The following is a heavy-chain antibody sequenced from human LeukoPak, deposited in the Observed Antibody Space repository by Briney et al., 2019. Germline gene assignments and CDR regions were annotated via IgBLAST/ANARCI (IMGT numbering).Heavy chain of an antibody. Sequence: GGSLRLSCAASGFTFSSYGMHWVRQAPGKGLEWVAFIRYDGSNKYYADSVKGRFTISRDNSKNTLYLQMNSLRAEDTAVYYCAKGRPEYCSGGSCYFHYYYMDVWGKGTTVTVSS. CDR3: AKGRPEYCSGGSCYFHYYYMDV. D-gene: IGHD2-15*01. CDR2: IRYDGSNK. V-gene: IGHV3-30*02. J-gene: IGHJ6*03. CDR1: GFTFSSYG.